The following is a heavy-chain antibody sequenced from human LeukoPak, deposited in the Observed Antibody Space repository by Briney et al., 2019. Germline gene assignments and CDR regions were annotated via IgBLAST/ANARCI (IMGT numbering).Heavy chain of an antibody. D-gene: IGHD1-26*01. J-gene: IGHJ4*02. CDR3: AKDERELLRGNFDY. CDR1: GFTSSSYA. Sequence: GGSLRLSCAASGFTSSSYAMSWVRQAPGKGLEWVSAISGSGGSTYYADSVKGRFTISRDNSKNTLYLQMNSLRAEDTAVYYCAKDERELLRGNFDYWGQGTLVTVSS. V-gene: IGHV3-23*01. CDR2: ISGSGGST.